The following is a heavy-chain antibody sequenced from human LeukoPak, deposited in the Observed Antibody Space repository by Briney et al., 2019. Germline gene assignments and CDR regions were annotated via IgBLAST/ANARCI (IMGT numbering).Heavy chain of an antibody. V-gene: IGHV4-34*01. D-gene: IGHD3-10*01. CDR1: GGSFSGYY. Sequence: PSETLSLTCAVYGGSFSGYYWSWIRQPPGKGLEWIGEINHSGSTNYNPSLKSRVTISVDTSKNQFSLKLSSVTAADTAVYYCARVIPHYGSGSYCYMDVWGKGTTVTISS. CDR2: INHSGST. CDR3: ARVIPHYGSGSYCYMDV. J-gene: IGHJ6*03.